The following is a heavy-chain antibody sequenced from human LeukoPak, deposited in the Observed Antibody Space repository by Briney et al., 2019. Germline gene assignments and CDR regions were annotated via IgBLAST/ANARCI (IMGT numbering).Heavy chain of an antibody. V-gene: IGHV4-39*07. CDR1: GGSIRSSSYY. CDR2: IYYSGST. Sequence: SETLSLTCTVSGGSIRSSSYYWGWIRQPPGKGLEWIGSIYYSGSTYYNPSLKSRVTISVDTSKNQFSLKLSSVTAADTAVYYCARVSRYSSSSGRRKPSDYWGQGTLVTVSS. D-gene: IGHD6-6*01. J-gene: IGHJ4*02. CDR3: ARVSRYSSSSGRRKPSDY.